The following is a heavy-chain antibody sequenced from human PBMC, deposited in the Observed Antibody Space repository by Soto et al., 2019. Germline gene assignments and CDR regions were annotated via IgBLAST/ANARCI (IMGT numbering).Heavy chain of an antibody. CDR1: GFTFSGSA. V-gene: IGHV3-73*01. CDR3: TTLTSDY. J-gene: IGHJ4*02. D-gene: IGHD3-9*01. CDR2: IRSKANSYAT. Sequence: EVQLVESGGGLVQPGGSLKLSCAASGFTFSGSAMHWVRQASGKGLEWVGRIRSKANSYATAYAASVKGRFTSSRDDSKNTAYLQMNSLKAEDTAVYYCTTLTSDYWGQGTLVTVSS.